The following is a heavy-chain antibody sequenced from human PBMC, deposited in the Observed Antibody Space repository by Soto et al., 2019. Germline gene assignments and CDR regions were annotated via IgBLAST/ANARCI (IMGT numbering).Heavy chain of an antibody. CDR2: IYYTGTT. Sequence: PSDTLSLTGTVAGVSISSSYWSWNRQSPGTGLEWIGYIYYTGTTNYNPSLKRRVTISLDTAKNQFSLNVNSLTTADTAVYFCARGGNRYSNTASGVGGFDFWGQGTLVTVSS. J-gene: IGHJ4*02. CDR1: GVSISSSY. D-gene: IGHD5-12*01. CDR3: ARGGNRYSNTASGVGGFDF. V-gene: IGHV4-59*07.